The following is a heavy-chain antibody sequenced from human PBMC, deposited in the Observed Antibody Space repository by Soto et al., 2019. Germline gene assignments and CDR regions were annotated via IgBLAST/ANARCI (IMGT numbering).Heavy chain of an antibody. CDR2: IYHSGST. V-gene: IGHV4-31*03. CDR1: NASITSSGYY. D-gene: IGHD1-26*01. CDR3: ARMSGTYYVPDY. J-gene: IGHJ4*02. Sequence: QVQLQESGPRLVEASQTLSLMCTVSNASITSSGYYWSWVRQPPGKRLEWIGYIYHSGSTFYSPSLQSRLTMSVDTSKNQCSLTLRSVTAADTAVYHCARMSGTYYVPDYWGQGTLVTVSS.